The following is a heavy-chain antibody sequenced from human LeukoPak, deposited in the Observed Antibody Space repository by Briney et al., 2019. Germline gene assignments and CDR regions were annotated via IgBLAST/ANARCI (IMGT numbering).Heavy chain of an antibody. CDR2: ISSSDTYT. CDR3: ARGPYSSGSSADY. CDR1: GFTFSDYY. Sequence: GGSLRLSCAASGFTFSDYYMSWLRQAPGKGREWVSYISSSDTYTNYADSVKGRFTISRDNAKNSLYLQMNSLRAEDTAVYYCARGPYSSGSSADYWGQGTLVTVSS. J-gene: IGHJ4*02. D-gene: IGHD6-19*01. V-gene: IGHV3-11*06.